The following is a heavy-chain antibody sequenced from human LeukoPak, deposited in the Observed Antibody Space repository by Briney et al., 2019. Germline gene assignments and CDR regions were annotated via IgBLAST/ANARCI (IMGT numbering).Heavy chain of an antibody. CDR1: GFTFSSYG. Sequence: GRSLRLSCAASGFTFSSYGMHWVRQAPGKGLEWVAVMSYDGSNKYYADSVKGRFTISRDNSKNTLYLQMNSLRAEDTAVYYCAKDCSSTSCLSADWGQGTLVTVSS. J-gene: IGHJ4*02. V-gene: IGHV3-30*18. D-gene: IGHD2-2*01. CDR3: AKDCSSTSCLSAD. CDR2: MSYDGSNK.